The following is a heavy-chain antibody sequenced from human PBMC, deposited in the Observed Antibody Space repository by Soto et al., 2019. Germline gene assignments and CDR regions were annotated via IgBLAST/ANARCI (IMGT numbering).Heavy chain of an antibody. J-gene: IGHJ6*02. D-gene: IGHD2-2*01. CDR2: IYTSGST. CDR3: ARDSSYARENYYYYGMDV. Sequence: QVQLQESGPGLVKPSETLSLTCTVSGGSISSYYWSWIRQPAGKGLEWIGRIYTSGSTNYNPSLKSRVTMSVDTSKNQFSLKLSSVTAADTAVHYCARDSSYARENYYYYGMDVWGQGTTVTVSS. CDR1: GGSISSYY. V-gene: IGHV4-4*07.